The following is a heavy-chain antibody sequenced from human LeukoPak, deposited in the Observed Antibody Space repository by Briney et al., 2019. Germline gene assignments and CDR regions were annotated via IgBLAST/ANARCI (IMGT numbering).Heavy chain of an antibody. CDR2: IYSSGNT. V-gene: IGHV4-39*01. CDR3: ARHSGLRSPFDP. CDR1: GGSISTTNYH. D-gene: IGHD3-3*01. J-gene: IGHJ5*02. Sequence: SETLSLTCTVSGGSISTTNYHWGWIRQPPGRDLEWIGSIYSSGNTYYNPSLESRVTISVDTSKNQLSLKLTSATAADTSVYYCARHSGLRSPFDPWGQGTLVTVSS.